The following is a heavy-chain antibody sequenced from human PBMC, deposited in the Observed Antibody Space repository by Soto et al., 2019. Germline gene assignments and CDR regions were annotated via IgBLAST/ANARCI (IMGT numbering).Heavy chain of an antibody. CDR2: ISGSGVLT. CDR3: EKGGYYSVFDI. J-gene: IGHJ3*02. V-gene: IGHV3-23*01. CDR1: GFPFSSYA. D-gene: IGHD3-16*01. Sequence: GGSLRLSCVASGFPFSSYAMSWVRQTPGQGLEWVSGISGSGVLTYYADSVKGRFTISRDNSNNTLSLQVHSLRVEDTAVYFCEKGGYYSVFDIWGQGTMVTVSS.